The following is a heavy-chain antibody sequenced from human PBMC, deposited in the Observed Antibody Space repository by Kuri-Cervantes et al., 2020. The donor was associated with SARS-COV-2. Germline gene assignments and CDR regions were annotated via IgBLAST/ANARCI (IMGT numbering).Heavy chain of an antibody. Sequence: GESLKISCAASGFTFSSYAMHWVRQAPGKGLEWVAVISYDGSNKYYADSVKGRLTISRDNSKNTLYLQMNSLKTEDTAVYYCTTTGPFDYWGQGTLVTVSS. J-gene: IGHJ4*02. D-gene: IGHD1-1*01. V-gene: IGHV3-30-3*01. CDR1: GFTFSSYA. CDR3: TTTGPFDY. CDR2: ISYDGSNK.